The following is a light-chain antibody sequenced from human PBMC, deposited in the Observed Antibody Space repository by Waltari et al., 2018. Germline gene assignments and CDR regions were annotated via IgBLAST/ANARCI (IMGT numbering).Light chain of an antibody. J-gene: IGLJ2*01. CDR2: DDS. CDR1: NIGSKS. CDR3: QVWDSSSDHVV. V-gene: IGLV3-21*03. Sequence: SYVLTQPPSVSVAPGKTARITCGGNNIGSKSVHWYQQKPGQAPVLVVYDDSDRPSGIPARFPGSNSGNTATLTISRVEAGDEADYYCQVWDSSSDHVVFGGGTKLTVL.